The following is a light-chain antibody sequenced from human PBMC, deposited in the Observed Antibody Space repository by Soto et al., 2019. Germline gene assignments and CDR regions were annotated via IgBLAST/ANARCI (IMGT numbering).Light chain of an antibody. CDR2: GAS. J-gene: IGKJ5*01. V-gene: IGKV3-15*01. CDR1: QSVSSN. Sequence: EIVMTQSPSTLSVSPGERATLSSRASQSVSSNLAWYQHKPGQAPRLLIYGASSRAPGIPVRFSGSGSGTEFTLTFSSLQSEDFAVYYCQQYNNWPLTCGQGTRLQ. CDR3: QQYNNWPLT.